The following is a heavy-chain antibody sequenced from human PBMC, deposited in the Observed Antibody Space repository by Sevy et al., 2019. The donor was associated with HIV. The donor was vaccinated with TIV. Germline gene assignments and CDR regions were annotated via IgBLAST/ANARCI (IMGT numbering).Heavy chain of an antibody. CDR2: IYYSGST. CDR1: GGSISSYY. V-gene: IGHV4-59*01. D-gene: IGHD6-13*01. Sequence: SETLSLTCTVSGGSISSYYWSWIRQPPGKGLEWIGYIYYSGSTNYNPSLKSRVTISVDTSKNQFSLKLSSVTAADTAVYYCARAPIAAAGCFDWSHEPYYFDYWGQGTLVTVSS. CDR3: ARAPIAAAGCFDWSHEPYYFDY. J-gene: IGHJ4*02.